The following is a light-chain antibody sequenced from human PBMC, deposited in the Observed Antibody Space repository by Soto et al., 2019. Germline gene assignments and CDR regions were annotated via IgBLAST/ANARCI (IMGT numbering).Light chain of an antibody. Sequence: DIQMTQSPSSLSASVGDRVTITCRASQSISSYLNWYQQKPGKAPKLLIYAASSLQSGVPSRFSGIGSGTDFTLTISSLQPEDFATYDCQQSYSTPLTFGQGTKVEIK. V-gene: IGKV1-39*01. J-gene: IGKJ1*01. CDR1: QSISSY. CDR2: AAS. CDR3: QQSYSTPLT.